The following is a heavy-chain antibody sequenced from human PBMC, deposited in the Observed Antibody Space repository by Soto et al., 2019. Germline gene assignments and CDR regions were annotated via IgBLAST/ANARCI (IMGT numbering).Heavy chain of an antibody. Sequence: GGSLRLSCAASGFTFDDYTMHWVRQAPGKGLEWVSLISWDGGSTYYADSVKGRFTISRDNSKNSLYLKMNSLRTEDTALYYCAKDRHSSGWLFDYWGQGTLVTVSS. CDR1: GFTFDDYT. V-gene: IGHV3-43*01. CDR2: ISWDGGST. D-gene: IGHD6-19*01. CDR3: AKDRHSSGWLFDY. J-gene: IGHJ4*02.